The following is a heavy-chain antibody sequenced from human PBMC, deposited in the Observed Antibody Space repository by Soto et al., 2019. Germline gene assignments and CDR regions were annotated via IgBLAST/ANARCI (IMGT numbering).Heavy chain of an antibody. J-gene: IGHJ4*02. V-gene: IGHV1-18*04. Sequence: ASVKVSCKASGYTFASYGISWVRQAPGQGLEWMGWISAYNGNTNYAQKFQGRVTITADESTSTAYMELSSLRSEDTAVYYCARGAHSIFGVVIGLKKNYYFDYWGQGTLVTVSS. CDR3: ARGAHSIFGVVIGLKKNYYFDY. CDR2: ISAYNGNT. D-gene: IGHD3-3*01. CDR1: GYTFASYG.